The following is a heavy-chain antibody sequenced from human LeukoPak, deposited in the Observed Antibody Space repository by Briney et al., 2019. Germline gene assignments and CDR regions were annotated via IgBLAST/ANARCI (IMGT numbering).Heavy chain of an antibody. Sequence: PGGSLRLSCAASGFTFSSYAMHWVRQAPGKGLELVAVISYDGSNKYYADSVKGRFTISRDNSKNTLYLQMNSLRAEDTAVYYCARDKSIVGAIGAYYYYYYMDVWGKGTTVTVSS. CDR3: ARDKSIVGAIGAYYYYYYMDV. J-gene: IGHJ6*03. V-gene: IGHV3-30*04. CDR1: GFTFSSYA. CDR2: ISYDGSNK. D-gene: IGHD1-26*01.